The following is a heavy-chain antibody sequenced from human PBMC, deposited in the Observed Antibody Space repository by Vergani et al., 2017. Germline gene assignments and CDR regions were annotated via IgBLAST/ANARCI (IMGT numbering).Heavy chain of an antibody. CDR1: GFTFSSYA. CDR3: AKEKAAAMVY. Sequence: EVQLLESWGGLVQPGGSLRLSCAASGFTFSSYAMSWVRQAPGKGLEWVSVIYSGGSSTYYADSVKGRFTISRDNSKNTLYLQMNSLRAEDTAVYYCAKEKAAAMVYWGQGTLVTVSS. J-gene: IGHJ4*02. D-gene: IGHD2-2*01. V-gene: IGHV3-23*03. CDR2: IYSGGSST.